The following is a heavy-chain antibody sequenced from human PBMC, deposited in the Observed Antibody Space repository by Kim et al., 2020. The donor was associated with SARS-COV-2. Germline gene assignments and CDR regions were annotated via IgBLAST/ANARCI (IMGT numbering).Heavy chain of an antibody. D-gene: IGHD1-7*01. Sequence: GGSLRLSCVASGFSFSNYWMNWVRQAPGKGLEWVANIKEDGNEKYYVDSLKGRFTISRDNAINSLFLQINSLRVEDTAAYYCARGRQNWDYGFVGGPVPVDVWGPGTTVTVSS. J-gene: IGHJ6*02. CDR1: GFSFSNYW. CDR2: IKEDGNEK. V-gene: IGHV3-7*01. CDR3: ARGRQNWDYGFVGGPVPVDV.